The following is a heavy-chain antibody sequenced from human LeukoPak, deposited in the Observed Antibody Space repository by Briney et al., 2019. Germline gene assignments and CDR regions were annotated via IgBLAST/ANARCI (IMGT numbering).Heavy chain of an antibody. Sequence: GGSLRLSCAASGFTFSSYGMHWVRQAPGKGLEWVAFIRYDGSNKYYADSVKGRFTISRDNSKNTLYLQMNSLRAEDTAVYYCARRIAAAGYNWFDPWGQGTLVTVSS. CDR3: ARRIAAAGYNWFDP. J-gene: IGHJ5*02. V-gene: IGHV3-30*02. D-gene: IGHD6-13*01. CDR1: GFTFSSYG. CDR2: IRYDGSNK.